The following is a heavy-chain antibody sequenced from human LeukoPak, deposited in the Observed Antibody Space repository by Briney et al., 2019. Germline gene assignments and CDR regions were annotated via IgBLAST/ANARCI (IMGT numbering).Heavy chain of an antibody. CDR2: IYSSGNT. CDR1: GGSISSYY. Sequence: SETLSLTCTVSGGSISSYYWSWIRQPAGEGLEWIRRIYSSGNTNFNPSLRSRVTTSVDTSKNQFSLKLTSVTAADTAVYYCARAVAVAGTALDYWGQGTLVTVSS. D-gene: IGHD6-19*01. CDR3: ARAVAVAGTALDY. J-gene: IGHJ4*02. V-gene: IGHV4-4*07.